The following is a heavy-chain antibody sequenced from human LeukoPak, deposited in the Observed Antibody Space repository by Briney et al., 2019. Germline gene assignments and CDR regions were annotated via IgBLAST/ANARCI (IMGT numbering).Heavy chain of an antibody. J-gene: IGHJ4*02. V-gene: IGHV1-18*01. Sequence: ASVKVSCKASGYAFTSYGISWVRQAPGQGLEWMGWISAYNGDTNYAQKVQGRVTLATDTSTTTAYMELRSLRSDDTAVYYCARSPTLGATTYDYWGQGTLVTVSS. CDR3: ARSPTLGATTYDY. D-gene: IGHD1-26*01. CDR2: ISAYNGDT. CDR1: GYAFTSYG.